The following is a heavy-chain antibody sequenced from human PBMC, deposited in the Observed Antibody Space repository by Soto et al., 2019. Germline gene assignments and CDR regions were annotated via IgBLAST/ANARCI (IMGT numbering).Heavy chain of an antibody. CDR3: ARVERGTATTVVDAFDI. J-gene: IGHJ3*02. CDR1: GGSVSSGSYY. Sequence: QVQLQQWGAGLLKPSETLSLTCAVYGGSVSSGSYYWSWIRQPPGKGLEWIGEMSHSGGIHFNPSRKSRVTISVDTSKNQFSLKMSFVTAADTALYYCARVERGTATTVVDAFDIWGPGTMVTVSS. CDR2: MSHSGGI. V-gene: IGHV4-34*01. D-gene: IGHD1-1*01.